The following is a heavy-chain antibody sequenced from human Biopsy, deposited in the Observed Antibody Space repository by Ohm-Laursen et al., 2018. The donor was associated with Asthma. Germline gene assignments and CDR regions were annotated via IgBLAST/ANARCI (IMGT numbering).Heavy chain of an antibody. D-gene: IGHD3-3*01. CDR3: AKRRGYSDLTDFDH. CDR2: VSYDGGVA. J-gene: IGHJ4*02. Sequence: SLRLSCAASGFTFSGYGMHWVRQAPGKGLEWVAVVSYDGGVAHYADSMKGRFTISRDNAKSTLCLQMNRLRTDDTAVYYCAKRRGYSDLTDFDHWGQGTLVTVSS. CDR1: GFTFSGYG. V-gene: IGHV3-30*18.